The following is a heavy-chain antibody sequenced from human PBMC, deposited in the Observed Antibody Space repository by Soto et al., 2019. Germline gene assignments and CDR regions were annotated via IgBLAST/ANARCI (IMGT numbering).Heavy chain of an antibody. D-gene: IGHD3-22*01. J-gene: IGHJ4*02. CDR3: AHRRDVSSGYWYYFDY. Sequence: QITLKESGPPLVKPTQTLTLTCTFSGFSLSTSGVGVGWIRQPPGKALEWLALIYWDDDKRYSPSLKSRLTITKDTSKNQVVLTMTNMDPVDTATYYCAHRRDVSSGYWYYFDYWGQGTLVTVSS. CDR1: GFSLSTSGVG. CDR2: IYWDDDK. V-gene: IGHV2-5*02.